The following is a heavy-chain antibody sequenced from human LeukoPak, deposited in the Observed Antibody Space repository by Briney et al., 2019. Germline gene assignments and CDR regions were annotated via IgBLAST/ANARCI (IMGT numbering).Heavy chain of an antibody. CDR1: GFTFSSYS. V-gene: IGHV3-21*01. J-gene: IGHJ4*02. CDR3: VYYLVGAKRSFDY. D-gene: IGHD1-26*01. CDR2: ISSSSNFI. Sequence: GGSLRLSCAASGFTFSSYSMNWVRQAPGKGLEWVSSISSSSNFIYYADSVKGRFNIFRDNAKNSLFMQMTSLRAEDTAVYYCVYYLVGAKRSFDYWGQGTLVTVSS.